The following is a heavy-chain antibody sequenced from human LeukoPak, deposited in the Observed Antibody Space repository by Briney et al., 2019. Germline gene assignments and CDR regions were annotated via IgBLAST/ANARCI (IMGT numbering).Heavy chain of an antibody. CDR1: GFTFSSYS. Sequence: GGSLRLSCAASGFTFSSYSMNWVRQAPGKGLEWVSSISSSSSYIYYADSVKGRFTTSRDNSKNTLYLQMNSLRAEDTAVYYCAKDYPEVYDSSGYYYYYYGMDVWGQGTTVTVSS. V-gene: IGHV3-21*04. D-gene: IGHD3-22*01. CDR3: AKDYPEVYDSSGYYYYYYGMDV. J-gene: IGHJ6*02. CDR2: ISSSSSYI.